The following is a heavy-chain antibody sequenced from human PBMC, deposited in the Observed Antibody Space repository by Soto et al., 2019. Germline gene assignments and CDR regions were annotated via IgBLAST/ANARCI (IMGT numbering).Heavy chain of an antibody. CDR2: INPNSGGT. V-gene: IGHV1-2*02. CDR3: ARDLGYYYDSSGYYTGWFDP. CDR1: GYTFTGYY. J-gene: IGHJ5*02. Sequence: GASVKVSCKASGYTFTGYYMHWVRQAPGQGLEWMGWINPNSGGTNYAQKFQGRVTMTRDTSISTAYMELSRLRSDDTAVYYCARDLGYYYDSSGYYTGWFDPWGQGTLVTVLS. D-gene: IGHD3-22*01.